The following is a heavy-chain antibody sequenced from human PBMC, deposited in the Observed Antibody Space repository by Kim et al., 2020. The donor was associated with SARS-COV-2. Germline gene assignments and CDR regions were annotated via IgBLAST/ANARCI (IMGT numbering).Heavy chain of an antibody. D-gene: IGHD5-12*01. CDR1: GYTFTGYY. J-gene: IGHJ6*03. V-gene: IGHV1-2*02. CDR3: ARDLDIVATIRPVYYYYYYMDV. Sequence: ASVKVSCKASGYTFTGYYMHWVRQAPGQGLEWMGWINPNSGGTNYAQKFQGRVTMTRDTSISTAYMELSRLRSDDTAVYYCARDLDIVATIRPVYYYYYYMDVWGKGTTVTVSS. CDR2: INPNSGGT.